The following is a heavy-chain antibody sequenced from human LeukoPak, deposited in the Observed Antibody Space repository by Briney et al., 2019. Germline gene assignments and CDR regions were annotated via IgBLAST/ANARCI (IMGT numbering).Heavy chain of an antibody. V-gene: IGHV4-34*01. CDR2: INHSGST. D-gene: IGHD3-22*01. J-gene: IGHJ3*02. CDR3: ARDLNYYDGSTYYDAFDI. CDR1: GGSFSGYY. Sequence: PSETLSLTCAVYGGSFSGYYWSWIRQPPGKGLEWIGEINHSGSTNYNPSLKSRVTMSIDTAKNQFSLNLSSVTAADTAVYYCARDLNYYDGSTYYDAFDIWGQGTLVTVSS.